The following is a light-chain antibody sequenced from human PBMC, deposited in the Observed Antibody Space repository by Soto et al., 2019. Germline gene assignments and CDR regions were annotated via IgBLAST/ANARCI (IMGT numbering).Light chain of an antibody. Sequence: QSVLTQPASVSGSPGQSITISCTGTSSDVGSYNLVSWYQQHPGKAPKLMIYEGTKRPSGVSDRFSGSKSGNTASLTISGLLAEDEADYYCCSYAGSRIVVFGGGTKLTVL. CDR3: CSYAGSRIVV. V-gene: IGLV2-23*01. CDR2: EGT. J-gene: IGLJ2*01. CDR1: SSDVGSYNL.